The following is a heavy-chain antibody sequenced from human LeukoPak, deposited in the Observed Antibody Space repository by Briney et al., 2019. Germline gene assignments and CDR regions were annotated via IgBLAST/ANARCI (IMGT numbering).Heavy chain of an antibody. V-gene: IGHV4-34*01. D-gene: IGHD2-8*01. CDR3: ARGSQWLDY. Sequence: SETLSLTCAVYGGSFSGYYWSWIRQPPGKGLEWIGEINHSGSTNYNPSLKSRVTISGDTSKNQFSLKLSSVTAADTAVYYCARGSQWLDYWGQGTLVTVSS. CDR1: GGSFSGYY. J-gene: IGHJ4*02. CDR2: INHSGST.